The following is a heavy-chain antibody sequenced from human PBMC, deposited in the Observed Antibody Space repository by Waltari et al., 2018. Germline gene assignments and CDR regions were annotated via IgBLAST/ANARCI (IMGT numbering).Heavy chain of an antibody. Sequence: EVQLLESGGGLVQPGGSLRLSCAASGFTFSSYAMSWVRQAPGKGLEWVSTSSGSGGSTYYADSVKGRFTISRDNAKNSLYLQMNSLRAEDTAVYYCARARDDAFDIWGQGTMVTVSS. V-gene: IGHV3-23*01. CDR3: ARARDDAFDI. J-gene: IGHJ3*02. CDR2: SSGSGGST. CDR1: GFTFSSYA.